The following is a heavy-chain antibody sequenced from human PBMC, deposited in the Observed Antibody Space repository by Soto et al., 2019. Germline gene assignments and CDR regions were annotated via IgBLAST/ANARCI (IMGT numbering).Heavy chain of an antibody. D-gene: IGHD2-8*02. CDR3: AKNLLVTGQDGFDV. CDR1: GYTFSKYY. J-gene: IGHJ3*01. Sequence: ASVKVSCKTSGYTFSKYYVHWVRQAPGQGLEWMGWINPNSGGTNIAQKFQGRVTMTRDTSISTAYMDLSRLISDDTAVYYCAKNLLVTGQDGFDVWGQGKIVTVSS. CDR2: INPNSGGT. V-gene: IGHV1-2*02.